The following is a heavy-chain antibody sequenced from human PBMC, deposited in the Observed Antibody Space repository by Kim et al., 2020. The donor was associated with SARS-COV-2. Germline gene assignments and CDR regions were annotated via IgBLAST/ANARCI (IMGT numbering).Heavy chain of an antibody. CDR3: ARDRCTGGSCYGFDF. V-gene: IGHV3-11*04. D-gene: IGHD2-15*01. J-gene: IGHJ4*02. Sequence: DSVKGRLNISREKAENSLYLQMNSLRNEDTAVYYCARDRCTGGSCYGFDFWGQGTLVTVSS.